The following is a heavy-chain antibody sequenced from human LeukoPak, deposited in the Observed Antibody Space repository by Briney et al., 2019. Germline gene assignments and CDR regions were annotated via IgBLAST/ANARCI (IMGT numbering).Heavy chain of an antibody. V-gene: IGHV4-39*01. CDR2: IYYSGST. D-gene: IGHD3-3*01. Sequence: SETLSLTCTVSGGSISSSSYYWGWIRQPPGKGLEWIGSIYYSGSTYYNPSLKSRVTISVDTSKNQFSLKLSSVTAADTAVYYCARVRWVDFCFDYWGQGTLVTVSS. J-gene: IGHJ4*02. CDR1: GGSISSSSYY. CDR3: ARVRWVDFCFDY.